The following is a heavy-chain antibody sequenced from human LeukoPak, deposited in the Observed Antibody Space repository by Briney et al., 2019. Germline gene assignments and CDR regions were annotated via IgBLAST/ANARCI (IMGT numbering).Heavy chain of an antibody. D-gene: IGHD1-26*01. J-gene: IGHJ4*02. CDR3: ARVWELSFDY. CDR1: GFTVSTDH. V-gene: IGHV3-53*01. Sequence: GGSLRISCAASGFTVSTDHMSWVRQAPGKGLEWVAVSYSGGRRSYAESVTGRFPISRDNSQHTLYLQMTRLRAEDTAVYYCARVWELSFDYWGPGTLVTVSS. CDR2: SYSGGRR.